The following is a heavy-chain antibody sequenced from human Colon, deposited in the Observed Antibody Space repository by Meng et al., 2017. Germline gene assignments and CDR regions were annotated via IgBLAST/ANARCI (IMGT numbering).Heavy chain of an antibody. V-gene: IGHV4-61*03. CDR2: IYYTGNT. CDR1: GASVSSASHY. D-gene: IGHD4-17*01. CDR3: ARVNGDFDEAWFDP. Sequence: QGELPESGPGLARPSETLSLTCTVSGASVSSASHYWSWIRQSPGKGLEWIGYIYYTGNTNYNPSLASRVSMSLDTSKNHFSLHLTSVTAADTAIYYCARVNGDFDEAWFDPWGQGTLVTVSS. J-gene: IGHJ5*02.